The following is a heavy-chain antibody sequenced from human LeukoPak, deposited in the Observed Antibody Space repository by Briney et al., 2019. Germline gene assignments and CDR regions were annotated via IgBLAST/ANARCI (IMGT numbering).Heavy chain of an antibody. J-gene: IGHJ4*02. CDR3: ARGPTVLPFDY. CDR2: IYYSGST. Sequence: PSETLSLTCTVSGGSISSSSYYWGWIRQPPGKGLEWIGSIYYSGSTYYNPSLKSRVTISVDTSKNQFSLKLSSVTAADTAVYYCARGPTVLPFDYWGQGTLVTVSS. D-gene: IGHD4-11*01. CDR1: GGSISSSSYY. V-gene: IGHV4-39*01.